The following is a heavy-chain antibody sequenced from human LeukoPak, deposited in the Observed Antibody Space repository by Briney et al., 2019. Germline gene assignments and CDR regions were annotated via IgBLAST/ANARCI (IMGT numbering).Heavy chain of an antibody. CDR2: IYYTGTT. J-gene: IGHJ4*02. V-gene: IGHV4-59*08. CDR3: ARHQLRGFLDDN. D-gene: IGHD3-10*01. Sequence: SETLSLTCTVSGGSISSDYWSWVRQPPGKGLEWIGCIYYTGTTNYNPSLQSRVSISIDTSRKQFSLKLTSVTAADTAVYYCARHQLRGFLDDNWGQGTLVTVSS. CDR1: GGSISSDY.